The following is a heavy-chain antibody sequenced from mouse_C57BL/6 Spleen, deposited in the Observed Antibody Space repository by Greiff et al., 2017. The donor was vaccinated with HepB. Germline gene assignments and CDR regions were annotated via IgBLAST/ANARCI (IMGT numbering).Heavy chain of an antibody. Sequence: VKLVEPGGGLVRPGNSLKLSCVTSGFTFSNYWMHWLRQHPGKRLEWIAVITVKSDNNVANYEESVKGRFAISIDESKSSVYLEMNRLREEDTATYFCSSFAYWGQGTLVTVSA. J-gene: IGHJ3*01. CDR3: SSFAY. V-gene: IGHV13-2*01. CDR2: ITVKSDNNVA. CDR1: GFTFSNYW.